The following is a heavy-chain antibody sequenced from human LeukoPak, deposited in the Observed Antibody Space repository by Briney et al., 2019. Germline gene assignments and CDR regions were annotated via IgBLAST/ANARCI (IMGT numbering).Heavy chain of an antibody. D-gene: IGHD3-16*02. CDR3: ARDLPFSPINDYVWGSYRPYWYYGMDV. CDR1: GFTFSSYS. Sequence: GGSLRLSCAASGFTFSSYSMNWVRQAPGKGLEWVSSISSSSSYIYYADSVKGRFTISRDNAKNSLYLQMNSLRAEDTAVYYCARDLPFSPINDYVWGSYRPYWYYGMDVWGQGTTVTVSS. CDR2: ISSSSSYI. V-gene: IGHV3-21*01. J-gene: IGHJ6*02.